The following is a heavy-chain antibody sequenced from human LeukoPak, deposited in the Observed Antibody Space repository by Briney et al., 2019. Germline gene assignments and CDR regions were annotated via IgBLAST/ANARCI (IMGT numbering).Heavy chain of an antibody. CDR3: VRLFCSGGNCDSYFHY. J-gene: IGHJ4*02. CDR1: GFTFSSYW. Sequence: GGSLRLSCAASGFTFSSYWMTWVRQVPGKGLEWVANINQGGSEKYYVDSVKGRFTISRDNAKNSLYLQMNSLRAEDTAVYYCVRLFCSGGNCDSYFHYWGQGTLVTVSS. V-gene: IGHV3-7*05. D-gene: IGHD2-15*01. CDR2: INQGGSEK.